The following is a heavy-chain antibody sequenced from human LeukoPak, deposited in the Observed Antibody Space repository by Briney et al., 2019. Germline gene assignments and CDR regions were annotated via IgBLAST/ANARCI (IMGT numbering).Heavy chain of an antibody. D-gene: IGHD2-8*01. Sequence: GGSLRLSCAASGFTFSSYWMSWVRQAPGKGLEWVANIKQDGSEKYYVDSVKGRFTISRDNAKNSLYLQMNSLRAEDTAVYYCARDGPPRNIVLMAYASPYYYYMDVWGKGTTVTVSS. CDR1: GFTFSSYW. V-gene: IGHV3-7*01. J-gene: IGHJ6*03. CDR3: ARDGPPRNIVLMAYASPYYYYMDV. CDR2: IKQDGSEK.